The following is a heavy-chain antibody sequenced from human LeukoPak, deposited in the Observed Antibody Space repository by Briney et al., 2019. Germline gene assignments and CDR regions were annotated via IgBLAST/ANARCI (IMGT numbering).Heavy chain of an antibody. D-gene: IGHD1-26*01. CDR3: ARPRVGATGWFDP. J-gene: IGHJ5*02. Sequence: GGSLRLSCAASGFSFSSYSMNWVRQAPGKGLEWVSYISSSSSTIYYADSVRGRFTISRDNAKNSLYLQMNSLRAADTAVYYCARPRVGATGWFDPWGQGTLVTVSS. V-gene: IGHV3-48*01. CDR1: GFSFSSYS. CDR2: ISSSSSTI.